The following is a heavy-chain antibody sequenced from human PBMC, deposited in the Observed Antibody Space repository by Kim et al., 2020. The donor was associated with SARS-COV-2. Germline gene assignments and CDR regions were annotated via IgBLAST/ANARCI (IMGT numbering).Heavy chain of an antibody. D-gene: IGHD3-10*01. CDR2: ISFDGSNK. J-gene: IGHJ6*02. CDR1: GFTFSSYG. V-gene: IGHV3-30*18. CDR3: AKESGSGSYYGWTNYYYGIDV. Sequence: GVSLRLSCAASGFTFSSYGMHWVRQAPGKGLEWVSFISFDGSNKNYADSVKGRFTISRDISKNTLYLQMNSLRAEDTAVYYCAKESGSGSYYGWTNYYYGIDVWGQGTTVTVSS.